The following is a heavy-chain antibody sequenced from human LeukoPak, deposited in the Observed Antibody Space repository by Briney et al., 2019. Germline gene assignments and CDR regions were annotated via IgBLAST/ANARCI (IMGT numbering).Heavy chain of an antibody. Sequence: GESLKISCKGSGYMFGSYWIGWVRQMPGKGLEWMGIIYAGDSDTRYSPSLQGQVTISADKSINTAYLQWSSLKASDTAMYYCARILGNNRDVFDIWGQGTLVTVSS. CDR2: IYAGDSDT. CDR3: ARILGNNRDVFDI. D-gene: IGHD1-14*01. V-gene: IGHV5-51*01. J-gene: IGHJ3*02. CDR1: GYMFGSYW.